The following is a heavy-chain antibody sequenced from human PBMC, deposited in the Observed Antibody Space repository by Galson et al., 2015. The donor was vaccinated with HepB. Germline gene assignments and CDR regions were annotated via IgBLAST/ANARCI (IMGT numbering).Heavy chain of an antibody. Sequence: SLRLSCAASGFTFSSNAMSWVRQAPGKGLEWVSAISGSGGSTYYADSVKGRFTISRDNSKNTLYLQMNSLRAEDTAVYYCAKSYYYDSSGYENDAFDIWGQGTMVTVSS. CDR1: GFTFSSNA. D-gene: IGHD3-22*01. CDR3: AKSYYYDSSGYENDAFDI. V-gene: IGHV3-23*01. CDR2: ISGSGGST. J-gene: IGHJ3*02.